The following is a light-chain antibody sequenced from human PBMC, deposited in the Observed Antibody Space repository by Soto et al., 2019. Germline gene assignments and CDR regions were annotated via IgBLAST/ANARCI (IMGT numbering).Light chain of an antibody. CDR3: QQYNNWPLT. J-gene: IGKJ4*01. CDR1: QSVSSN. CDR2: GAS. Sequence: EIVMTQSPATLSVSPGERATLSCRASQSVSSNLAWYQQKPGQDPRLLIYGASTRATGIPARFSGSGSGTEFTLTISSLQSEDFAVYYCQQYNNWPLTLGGGTKVEIK. V-gene: IGKV3-15*01.